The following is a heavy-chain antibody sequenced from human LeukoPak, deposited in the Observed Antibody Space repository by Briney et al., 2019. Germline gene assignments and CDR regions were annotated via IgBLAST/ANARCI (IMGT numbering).Heavy chain of an antibody. CDR2: IKEDGSEK. D-gene: IGHD3-10*01. CDR1: GFTFSRYW. V-gene: IGHV3-7*01. Sequence: PGGSLRLSCAASGFTFSRYWVTWVRQAPGKGLEWVANIKEDGSEKYYVDSVKGRFTISRDNAKNSLYLQMNSLRAEDTAVYYCARDWNYGWDYWGQGSLVTVSS. CDR3: ARDWNYGWDY. J-gene: IGHJ4*02.